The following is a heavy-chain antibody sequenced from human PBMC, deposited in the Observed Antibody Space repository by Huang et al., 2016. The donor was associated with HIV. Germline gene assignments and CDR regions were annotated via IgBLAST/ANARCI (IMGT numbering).Heavy chain of an antibody. V-gene: IGHV4-4*07. D-gene: IGHD2-2*01. Sequence: QVQLQESGPGLVKPSETLSLTCTVSGGSISTYYWSWIRQSAGKGLAWIGRFYTSGTTSYNPSLRSRVTMSVDTSKNQFSLRLTSVTAADTAVYYCARENEFCGSTNCHHYYYGLDVWGQGTTVTVSS. CDR3: ARENEFCGSTNCHHYYYGLDV. CDR2: FYTSGTT. CDR1: GGSISTYY. J-gene: IGHJ6*02.